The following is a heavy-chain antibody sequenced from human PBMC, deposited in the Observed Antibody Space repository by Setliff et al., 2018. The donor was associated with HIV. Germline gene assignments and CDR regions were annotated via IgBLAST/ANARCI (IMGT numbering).Heavy chain of an antibody. Sequence: GGSLRLSCAASGFTFTSYAMNWVRQAPGKGLEWVSSISGSGSTTYYADSVKGRLTISRDNSQNALYLHMNSLRAEDTAVYYCAREQNHYNFWSGHNYDAFDIWGQGTMVTVSS. CDR2: ISGSGSTT. J-gene: IGHJ3*02. V-gene: IGHV3-23*01. D-gene: IGHD3-3*01. CDR3: AREQNHYNFWSGHNYDAFDI. CDR1: GFTFTSYA.